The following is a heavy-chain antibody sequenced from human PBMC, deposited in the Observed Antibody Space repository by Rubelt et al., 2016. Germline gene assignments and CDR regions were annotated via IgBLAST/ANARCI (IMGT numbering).Heavy chain of an antibody. CDR3: AGKRGTMIVVGDDAFDI. CDR2: IDPSDSYT. Sequence: EVQLVQSGAEVKKPGESLRISCKGSGYSFTSYWISWVRQMPGKGLEWMGRIDPSDSYTNYSPSFQGHVPISADQSISTAYPEVSSLKASDTASYYCAGKRGTMIVVGDDAFDIWGQGTMVTVSS. J-gene: IGHJ3*02. V-gene: IGHV5-10-1*01. D-gene: IGHD3-22*01. CDR1: GYSFTSYW.